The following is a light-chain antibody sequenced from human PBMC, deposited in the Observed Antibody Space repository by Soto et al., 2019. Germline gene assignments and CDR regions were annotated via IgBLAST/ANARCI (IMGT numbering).Light chain of an antibody. CDR1: QSVGIW. CDR2: GAS. V-gene: IGKV1-5*01. CDR3: QQYFAFPLT. Sequence: DIQLTQSPPTLSASVGDRVTITCRASQSVGIWLAWYQHKPGQAPKVFVYGASTLETGVPSRFGGRGSATEFTLVINGLQAVDSAAYYCQQYFAFPLTFGQGTKVEVK. J-gene: IGKJ1*01.